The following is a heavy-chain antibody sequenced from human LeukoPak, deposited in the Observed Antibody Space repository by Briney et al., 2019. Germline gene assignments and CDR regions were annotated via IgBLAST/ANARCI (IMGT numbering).Heavy chain of an antibody. Sequence: GASVKVSCKASGYTFTSYYMHWVRQAPGQGLEWMGIINPSGGSTSYAQKSQGRVTMTRDTFTSTVYMEVSSLRSEDTAVYYCARVGDSGSPFDYRGQGTLVTVSS. V-gene: IGHV1-46*01. D-gene: IGHD3-10*01. CDR2: INPSGGST. CDR1: GYTFTSYY. CDR3: ARVGDSGSPFDY. J-gene: IGHJ4*02.